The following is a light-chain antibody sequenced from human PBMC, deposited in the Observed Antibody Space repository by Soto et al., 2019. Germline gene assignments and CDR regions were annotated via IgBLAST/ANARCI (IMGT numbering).Light chain of an antibody. CDR2: EVN. CDR1: SRDIGAYNY. V-gene: IGLV2-8*01. J-gene: IGLJ2*01. CDR3: SSYAGSIVV. Sequence: QSALTQPPSASGSPGQSVTISCTGTSRDIGAYNYVSWYQQHPGTAPKLMLFEVNKRPSGVPDRFSGSKSGNTASLTVSGLQAEDEAAYYCSSYAGSIVVFGGGTKLTVL.